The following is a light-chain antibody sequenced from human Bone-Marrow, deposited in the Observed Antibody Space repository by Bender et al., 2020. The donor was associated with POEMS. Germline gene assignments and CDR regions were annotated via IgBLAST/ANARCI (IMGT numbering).Light chain of an antibody. CDR3: QAWDTSTAWGV. CDR1: KIGSKS. V-gene: IGLV3-21*02. CDR2: DDN. Sequence: SYVLTQPPSVSVAPGQTARITCGGDKIGSKSVHWCQQKPGQAPVLVVQDDNNRPSGVPERFSGSNSGNTATLTISGTQAMDEADYYCQAWDTSTAWGVFGGGTKLTVL. J-gene: IGLJ2*01.